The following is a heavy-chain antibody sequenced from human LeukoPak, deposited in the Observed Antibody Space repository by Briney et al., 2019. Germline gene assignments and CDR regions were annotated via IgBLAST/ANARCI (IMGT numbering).Heavy chain of an antibody. CDR3: AKGFNFWSGYPYFDY. CDR1: GFTFSSYA. J-gene: IGHJ4*02. Sequence: GGSLRLSCAASGFTFSSYAMSWVRQAPGKGLEWGSAISGSGGSTYYADSVKGRFTISRDNSKNTLYLQMNSLRAEDTAVYYCAKGFNFWSGYPYFDYWGQGTLVTVSS. CDR2: ISGSGGST. V-gene: IGHV3-23*01. D-gene: IGHD3-3*01.